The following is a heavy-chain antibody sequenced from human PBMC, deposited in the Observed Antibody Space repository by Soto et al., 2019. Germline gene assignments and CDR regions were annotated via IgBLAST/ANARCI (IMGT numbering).Heavy chain of an antibody. D-gene: IGHD4-17*01. CDR2: IYYSGST. J-gene: IGHJ3*02. CDR3: ARRDGGFGAFDI. CDR1: GGSISSSSYY. Sequence: PSETLSLTCTVSGGSISSSSYYWGWIRQPPGKGLEWIGSIYYSGSTYYNPSLKSRVTISVDTSKNQFSLKLSSVTAADTAVYYCARRDGGFGAFDIWGQGTMVTVSS. V-gene: IGHV4-39*01.